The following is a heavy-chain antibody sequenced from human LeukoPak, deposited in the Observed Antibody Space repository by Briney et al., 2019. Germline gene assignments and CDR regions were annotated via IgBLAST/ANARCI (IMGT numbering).Heavy chain of an antibody. Sequence: PSETLSLTCAVYGGSFSGYYCSWIRQPPGKGLEWIGETTHSGSTNYNPSLKSRVTISVDTSKNQFSLKLSSVTAADTAVYYCARVQYYDFWSGYSALYYYGMDVWGQGTTVTVSS. CDR2: TTHSGST. J-gene: IGHJ6*02. CDR1: GGSFSGYY. D-gene: IGHD3-3*01. V-gene: IGHV4-34*01. CDR3: ARVQYYDFWSGYSALYYYGMDV.